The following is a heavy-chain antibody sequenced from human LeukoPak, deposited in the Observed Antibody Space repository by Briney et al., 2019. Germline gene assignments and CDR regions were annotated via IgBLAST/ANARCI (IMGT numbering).Heavy chain of an antibody. D-gene: IGHD2-2*01. CDR3: ARHVQLLSVWGSPRGWFDP. CDR1: GGSFSGYY. Sequence: SETLSLTCAVYGGSFSGYYWSWIRQPPVKGLEWIGEINHSGSTNYNPSLKSRVTISVDTSKNQFSLKLSSVTAADTAVYYCARHVQLLSVWGSPRGWFDPWGQGTLVTVSS. V-gene: IGHV4-34*01. J-gene: IGHJ5*02. CDR2: INHSGST.